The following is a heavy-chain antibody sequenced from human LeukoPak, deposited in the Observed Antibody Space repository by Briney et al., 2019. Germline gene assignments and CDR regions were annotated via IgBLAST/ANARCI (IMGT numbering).Heavy chain of an antibody. Sequence: ASVEVSCKASGYTFTGYYMHWVRQAPGQGLEWMGWINPNSGGTNYAQKFQGRVTMTRDTSISTAYMELSRLRSDDTAVYYCARDYYYGSGSYSGDAFDIWGQGTMVTVSS. CDR3: ARDYYYGSGSYSGDAFDI. V-gene: IGHV1-2*02. D-gene: IGHD3-10*01. CDR1: GYTFTGYY. J-gene: IGHJ3*02. CDR2: INPNSGGT.